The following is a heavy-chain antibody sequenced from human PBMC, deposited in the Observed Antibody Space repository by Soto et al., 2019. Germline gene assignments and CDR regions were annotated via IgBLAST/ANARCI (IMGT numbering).Heavy chain of an antibody. Sequence: ASETLSLTCAVYGGSFSGYYWSWIRQPPGKGLEWIGEINHSGSTNYNPSLKSRVTISVDTPKNQFSLKLSSVTAADTAVYYCARVRKAARYLNLVYYYGMDVWGQGTTVTVSS. CDR2: INHSGST. CDR3: ARVRKAARYLNLVYYYGMDV. V-gene: IGHV4-34*01. J-gene: IGHJ6*02. D-gene: IGHD6-6*01. CDR1: GGSFSGYY.